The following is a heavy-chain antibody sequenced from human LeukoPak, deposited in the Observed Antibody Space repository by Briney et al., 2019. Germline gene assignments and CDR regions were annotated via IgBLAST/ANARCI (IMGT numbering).Heavy chain of an antibody. D-gene: IGHD1-26*01. J-gene: IGHJ4*02. CDR2: ISSSSSYI. V-gene: IGHV3-21*04. CDR1: GFTFSSYS. Sequence: GGSLRLSCAASGFTFSSYSMNWVRQAPGKGLEWVSSISSSSSYIYYADPVKGRFTISRDNSKNTLYLQMNSLRAEDTAVYYCASALRIYYYFDYWGQGTLVTVSS. CDR3: ASALRIYYYFDY.